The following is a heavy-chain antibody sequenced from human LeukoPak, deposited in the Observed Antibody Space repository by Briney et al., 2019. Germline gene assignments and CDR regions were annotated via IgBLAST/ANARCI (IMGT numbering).Heavy chain of an antibody. CDR3: ARDGYDVDTAMVVPFDY. D-gene: IGHD5-18*01. CDR1: GFTFSSYS. Sequence: GGSLRRSCAASGFTFSSYSMNWVRQAPGKGLEWVSSISSSSSYIYYADSVKGRFTISRDNAKNSLYLQMNSLRAEDTAVYYCARDGYDVDTAMVVPFDYWGQGTLVTVSS. J-gene: IGHJ4*02. CDR2: ISSSSSYI. V-gene: IGHV3-21*01.